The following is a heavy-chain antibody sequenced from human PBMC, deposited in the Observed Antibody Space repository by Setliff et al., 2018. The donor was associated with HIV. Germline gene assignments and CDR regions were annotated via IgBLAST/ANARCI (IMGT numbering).Heavy chain of an antibody. CDR1: GGYISSNSYY. Sequence: PSETLSLTCTVSGGYISSNSYYWGWIRQPPGKGLEWIGSIYHSGRTYYNPSLKSRVTISVDTSKNQFSLKLTSVTAADTAVYYCARDQPQDYDSLTGYYTGRYFDYWVRGTLVTVSS. CDR3: ARDQPQDYDSLTGYYTGRYFDY. D-gene: IGHD3-9*01. V-gene: IGHV4-39*07. CDR2: IYHSGRT. J-gene: IGHJ4*02.